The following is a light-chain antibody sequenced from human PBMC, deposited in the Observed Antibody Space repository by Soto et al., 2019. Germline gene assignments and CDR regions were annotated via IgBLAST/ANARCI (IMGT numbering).Light chain of an antibody. CDR3: QSYDSSLSGRV. J-gene: IGLJ2*01. Sequence: QSALTQPPSVYGASRQRVTISCTGSSSNIGAGYDVHWYQQLPGTAPKLLIYGNSNRPSGVPDRFSGSKSGTSASLAITGLQAEDEADYYCQSYDSSLSGRVFGGGTKLTVL. V-gene: IGLV1-40*01. CDR2: GNS. CDR1: SSNIGAGYD.